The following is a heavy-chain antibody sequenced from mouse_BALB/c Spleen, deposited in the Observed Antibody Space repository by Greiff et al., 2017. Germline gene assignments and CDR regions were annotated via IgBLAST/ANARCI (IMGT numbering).Heavy chain of an antibody. CDR3: ARWETTDYGYDGYYFDY. CDR1: GYSFTGYT. V-gene: IGHV1-18*01. J-gene: IGHJ2*01. CDR2: INPYNGGT. Sequence: EVQLQQSGPELVKPGASMKISCKASGYSFTGYTMNWVKQSHGKNLEWIGLINPYNGGTSYNQKFKGKATLTVDKSSSTAYMELLSLTSEDSAVYYCARWETTDYGYDGYYFDYWGQGTTLTVSS. D-gene: IGHD2-2*01.